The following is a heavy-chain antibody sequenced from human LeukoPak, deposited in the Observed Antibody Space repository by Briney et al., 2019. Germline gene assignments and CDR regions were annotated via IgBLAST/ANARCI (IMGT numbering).Heavy chain of an antibody. D-gene: IGHD2-2*01. CDR3: ARHLYCSSTSCYAGGLWFDP. CDR2: IYYTGST. J-gene: IGHJ5*02. Sequence: PSDCLSLTCTVSGGSISSSGYYWGWIRQPPGKGLEWISSIYYTGSTYYNPSLKSRVTISVDTSKKQFSLKLSSVTAADTAVYHCARHLYCSSTSCYAGGLWFDPWGQGTLVT. V-gene: IGHV4-39*01. CDR1: GGSISSSGYY.